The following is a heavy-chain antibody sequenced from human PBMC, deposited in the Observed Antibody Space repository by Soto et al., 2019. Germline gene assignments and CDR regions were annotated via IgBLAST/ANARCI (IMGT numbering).Heavy chain of an antibody. CDR1: GYIFTTYW. CDR2: IYPGDSDT. D-gene: IGHD6-6*01. J-gene: IGHJ6*02. V-gene: IGHV5-51*01. Sequence: GESLKISCKVSGYIFTTYWIGWVRQMPGKGLEWMGVIYPGDSDTIYSPSFQGQVTISADKSITTAYLQWSSLKASDTAMYYCVRRAEGRPGDGYYYVALDVWGQGTTVTVSS. CDR3: VRRAEGRPGDGYYYVALDV.